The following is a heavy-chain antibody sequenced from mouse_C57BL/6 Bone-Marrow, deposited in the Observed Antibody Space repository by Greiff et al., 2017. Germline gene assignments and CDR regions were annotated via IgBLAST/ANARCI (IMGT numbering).Heavy chain of an antibody. D-gene: IGHD4-1*01. CDR1: GYTFTSYW. J-gene: IGHJ2*01. CDR3: ARFWVYFDY. V-gene: IGHV1-64*01. Sequence: QVQLQQSGAELVKPGASVKLSCKASGYTFTSYWMHWVKQRPGQGLEWIGMIHPNSGSTNYNEKFKSKATLTVDKSSSTAYMQLSSMTSEDSAVYYCARFWVYFDYWGQGTTLTVSS. CDR2: IHPNSGST.